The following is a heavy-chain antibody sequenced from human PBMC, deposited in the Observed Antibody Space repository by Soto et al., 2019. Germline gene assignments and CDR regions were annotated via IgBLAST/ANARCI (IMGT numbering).Heavy chain of an antibody. CDR2: INPDGSST. CDR1: GFTFSSFN. CDR3: ARKGEVTGLKY. J-gene: IGHJ4*02. D-gene: IGHD1-20*01. V-gene: IGHV3-74*01. Sequence: GGSPRLSCAASGFTFSSFNINWVRQAPGKGLEWLSRINPDGSSTDYADSVKGRFTVSRDNAKNTLYLQMNSLRAEDTAVYYCARKGEVTGLKYWGQGTLVTVSS.